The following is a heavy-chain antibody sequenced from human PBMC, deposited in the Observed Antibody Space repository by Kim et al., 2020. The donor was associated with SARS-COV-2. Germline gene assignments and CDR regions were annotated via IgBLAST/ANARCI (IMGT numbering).Heavy chain of an antibody. CDR3: ATGSTWSTLMDS. Sequence: GGSLRLSCAASGFTFSTHVMSWVRQAPGKGLEWVSTVSGADATHYADSVKGRFTISRDISKYTLYLQMNSLRGEDTAAYYCATGSTWSTLMDSWGQGT. D-gene: IGHD2-2*01. CDR1: GFTFSTHV. J-gene: IGHJ5*02. CDR2: VSGADAT. V-gene: IGHV3-23*01.